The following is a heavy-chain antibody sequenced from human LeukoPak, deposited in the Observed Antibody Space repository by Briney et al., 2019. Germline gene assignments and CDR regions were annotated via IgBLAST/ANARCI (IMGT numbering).Heavy chain of an antibody. CDR2: ISGGGGST. CDR1: GFTFTNYA. CDR3: ASGYDFWSGYPPSQYGMDV. Sequence: PGGSLRLSCAASGFTFTNYAMSWVRQAPGKGLEWVSGISGGGGSTYYADSAKGRFTISRDNSKNTLDLQMNSLRSEDTGVYYCASGYDFWSGYPPSQYGMDVWGQGTTVTVSS. J-gene: IGHJ6*02. V-gene: IGHV3-23*01. D-gene: IGHD3-3*01.